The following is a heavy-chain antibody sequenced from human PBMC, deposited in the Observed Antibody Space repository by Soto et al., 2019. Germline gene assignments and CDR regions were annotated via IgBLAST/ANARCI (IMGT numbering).Heavy chain of an antibody. V-gene: IGHV3-9*01. CDR3: AKEGGSAVGHFDY. Sequence: EVQLVESGGGLVQPGRSLRLSCAASGFTFDDYAMHWVRQTPGKGLVWVSGISWNSGSIGYADSVKGRFTISRDNAKNSLYLQMNSLRAEDTAFYYCAKEGGSAVGHFDYWGQGTLVTVSS. D-gene: IGHD6-13*01. J-gene: IGHJ4*02. CDR2: ISWNSGSI. CDR1: GFTFDDYA.